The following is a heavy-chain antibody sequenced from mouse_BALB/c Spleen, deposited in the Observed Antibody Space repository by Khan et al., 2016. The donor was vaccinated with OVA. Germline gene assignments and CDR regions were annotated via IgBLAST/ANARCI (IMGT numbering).Heavy chain of an antibody. CDR3: ARSYFYGYYFDQ. CDR2: ISGDSSTV. Sequence: DVQLVESGGGLVQPGGSRKLSCVASGFTFTSFGMHWVRQAPEKGLEWVAYISGDSSTVYYTDTVKGRFTISRDNPKNTLFLQMTSLRSEDMAIYYCARSYFYGYYFDQWGQGTTLTVSS. D-gene: IGHD1-1*01. J-gene: IGHJ2*01. V-gene: IGHV5-17*02. CDR1: GFTFTSFG.